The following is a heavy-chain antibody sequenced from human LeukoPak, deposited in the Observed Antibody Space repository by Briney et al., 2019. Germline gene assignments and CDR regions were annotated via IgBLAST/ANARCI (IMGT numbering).Heavy chain of an antibody. CDR3: ARRLGAPAAILGIYYYMDV. J-gene: IGHJ6*03. CDR1: GGSFSGYY. V-gene: IGHV4-34*01. D-gene: IGHD2-2*01. CDR2: INHSGST. Sequence: SETLSLTCAVYGGSFSGYYWSWIRQPPGKGLEWIGEINHSGSTNYNPSLKSRVTISVETSKNQFSLKLSSVTAADTAVYYCARRLGAPAAILGIYYYMDVWGKGTTVTISS.